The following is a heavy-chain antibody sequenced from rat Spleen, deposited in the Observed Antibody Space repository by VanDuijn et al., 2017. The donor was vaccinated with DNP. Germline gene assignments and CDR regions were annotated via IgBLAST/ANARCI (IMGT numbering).Heavy chain of an antibody. J-gene: IGHJ2*01. CDR3: AEISRGY. Sequence: QVQLKESGPGLVQPSQTLSLTCTVSGLSLTSYGVHWVRQAPGKGLEWMGIIWGDGSTNYNSALKSRLSISRDTSKSQVFLTMNSLQTDDTAVDYCAEISRGYWGQGVMVTVSS. V-gene: IGHV2-77*01. CDR1: GLSLTSYG. D-gene: IGHD1-11*01. CDR2: IWGDGST.